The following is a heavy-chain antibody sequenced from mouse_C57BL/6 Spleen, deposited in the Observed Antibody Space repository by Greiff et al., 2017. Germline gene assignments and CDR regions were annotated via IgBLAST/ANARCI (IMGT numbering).Heavy chain of an antibody. J-gene: IGHJ1*03. Sequence: QVQLQQSGPELVKPGASVKISCKASGYAFSSSWMNWVKQRPGKGLEWNGRIYPGDGDTNYNGKFKGKATLTADKSSSTAYMQLSSLTSEDSAVYYCARSYGSSYVEYFDFWGTGTTVTVSS. CDR1: GYAFSSSW. CDR2: IYPGDGDT. V-gene: IGHV1-82*01. D-gene: IGHD1-1*01. CDR3: ARSYGSSYVEYFDF.